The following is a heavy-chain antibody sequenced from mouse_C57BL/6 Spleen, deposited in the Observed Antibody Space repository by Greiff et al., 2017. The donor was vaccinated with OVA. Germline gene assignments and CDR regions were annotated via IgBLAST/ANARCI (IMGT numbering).Heavy chain of an antibody. V-gene: IGHV1-52*01. CDR3: ARGGIARAMDY. CDR1: GYTFTSYW. Sequence: QVQLQQSGAELVRPGSSVKLSCKASGYTFTSYWMHWVKQRPIQGLEWIGNIDPSDSETHYNQKFKDKATLTVDKSSSTAYMQLSSLTSEDSAVYYCARGGIARAMDYWGQGTSVTVSS. CDR2: IDPSDSET. J-gene: IGHJ4*01.